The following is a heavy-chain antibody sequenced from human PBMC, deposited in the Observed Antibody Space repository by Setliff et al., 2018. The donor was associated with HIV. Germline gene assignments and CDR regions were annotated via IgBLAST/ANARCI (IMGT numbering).Heavy chain of an antibody. J-gene: IGHJ4*02. Sequence: PSETLSLTCTVSGGSISNSAYYWGWIRQPTGKGLEWIGTINYSGSTQYNPSFKSRVTISIDTSKNEFSLKLLSVTAADTAVYYCARMESTRPPRGLDYWGQGTLVTVSS. CDR3: ARMESTRPPRGLDY. D-gene: IGHD6-6*01. V-gene: IGHV4-39*01. CDR2: INYSGST. CDR1: GGSISNSAYY.